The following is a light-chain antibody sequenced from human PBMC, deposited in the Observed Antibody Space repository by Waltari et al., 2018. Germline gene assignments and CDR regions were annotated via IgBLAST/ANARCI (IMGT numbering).Light chain of an antibody. CDR2: WTR. CDR3: ATRDEGPTVV. J-gene: IGLJ2*01. CDR1: IPNIGTHY. V-gene: IGLV1-47*01. Sequence: QSVLTQPPSASGTPGQSVTISCSGSIPNIGTHYVYWYQQLPGTAPKLLICWTRRRPSGVPDRFSASKSGAAASLAISELRFEDEADYYCATRDEGPTVVFGGGTKLTVL.